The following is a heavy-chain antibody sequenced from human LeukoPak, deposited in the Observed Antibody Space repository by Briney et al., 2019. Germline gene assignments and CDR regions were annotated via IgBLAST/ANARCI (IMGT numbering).Heavy chain of an antibody. V-gene: IGHV4-4*09. CDR3: ARHGTYDFWSGYYPGFDY. CDR1: GGSISSYY. D-gene: IGHD3-3*01. Sequence: SETLSLTCTVSGGSISSYYWSWIRQPPGKGLEWIEYIYTSGSTNYNPSLKSRVTISVDTSKNQFSLKLSSVTAADTAVYYCARHGTYDFWSGYYPGFDYWGQGTLVTVSS. CDR2: IYTSGST. J-gene: IGHJ4*02.